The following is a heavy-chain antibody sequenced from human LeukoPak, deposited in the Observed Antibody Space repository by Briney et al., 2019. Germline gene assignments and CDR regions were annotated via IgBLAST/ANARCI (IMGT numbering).Heavy chain of an antibody. J-gene: IGHJ6*02. CDR1: GGSISGYF. CDR3: ARDPSRRYCSGGSCGPDYYYGMDV. CDR2: IYSSGSN. Sequence: SETLSLTCTVSGGSISGYFWSWIRQPAGKGLEWIGRIYSSGSNNYNPSLKSRVTMSLDTSKNHLSLNLSSVTAADTAVYYCARDPSRRYCSGGSCGPDYYYGMDVWGQGTTVTVSS. V-gene: IGHV4-4*07. D-gene: IGHD2-15*01.